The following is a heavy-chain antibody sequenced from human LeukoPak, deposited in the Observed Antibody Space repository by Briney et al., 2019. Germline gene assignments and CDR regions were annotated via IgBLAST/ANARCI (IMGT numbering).Heavy chain of an antibody. V-gene: IGHV1-2*06. Sequence: ASVKVSCKASRYTFNDYYIHWVRQVAGQRLEWMGRINPNDGDVRYAQKFQGRVTMTRDTSISTAYMELSSLRYDDTAVYFCARDPRPAIAHSGSDYWGQGTLVTVSS. D-gene: IGHD3-10*01. J-gene: IGHJ4*01. CDR1: RYTFNDYY. CDR2: INPNDGDV. CDR3: ARDPRPAIAHSGSDY.